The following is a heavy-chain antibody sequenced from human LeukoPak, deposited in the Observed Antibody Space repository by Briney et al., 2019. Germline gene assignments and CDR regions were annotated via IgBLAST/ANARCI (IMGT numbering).Heavy chain of an antibody. CDR2: IWYDGSNK. J-gene: IGHJ4*02. CDR1: GFIFSSYG. CDR3: ARDPGPSGWYGDY. V-gene: IGHV3-33*01. Sequence: PGGSLRLSCAASGFIFSSYGMHWVRQAPGKGLEWVSIIWYDGSNKYYADSVKGRFTISKDNSKNTLYLQMNSLRAEDTAVYYCARDPGPSGWYGDYWGQGTLVTVSS. D-gene: IGHD6-19*01.